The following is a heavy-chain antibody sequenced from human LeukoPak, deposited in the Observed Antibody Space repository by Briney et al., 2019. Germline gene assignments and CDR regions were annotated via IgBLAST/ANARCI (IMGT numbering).Heavy chain of an antibody. CDR2: INPSGGST. Sequence: ASVKVSCKASGYTFTSYYMHWVRQAPGQGLEWMGIINPSGGSTSYAQKFQGRVTMTRDTSTSTVYMELSSLRSEDTAVYYCARPYTLDSSGYYDAFDIWGQGTMVTVSS. J-gene: IGHJ3*02. V-gene: IGHV1-46*01. CDR1: GYTFTSYY. D-gene: IGHD3-22*01. CDR3: ARPYTLDSSGYYDAFDI.